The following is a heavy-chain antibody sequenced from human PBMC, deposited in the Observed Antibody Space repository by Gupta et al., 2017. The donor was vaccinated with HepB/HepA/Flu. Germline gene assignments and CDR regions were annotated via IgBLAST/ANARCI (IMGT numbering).Heavy chain of an antibody. CDR1: GFTFSSSG. CDR3: AKGVEGIVVVPAARWDSYSNYYYYYMDV. V-gene: IGHV3-30*18. J-gene: IGHJ6*03. Sequence: QVQLVESGGGVVQPGRSLRLSCSASGFTFSSSGMHWVRQAPGKGLEWVAVISYDGSNKYYADSVKGRFTISRDNSKNTLYLQMNSRRAEDTAVYYCAKGVEGIVVVPAARWDSYSNYYYYYMDVWGKGTTVTVSS. D-gene: IGHD2-2*01. CDR2: ISYDGSNK.